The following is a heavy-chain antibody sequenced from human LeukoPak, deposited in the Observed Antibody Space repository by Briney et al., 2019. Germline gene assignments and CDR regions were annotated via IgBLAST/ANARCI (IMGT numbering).Heavy chain of an antibody. Sequence: SETLSLTCTVSGGSISQYYWSWIRQPPGRGLEWIGFIYYSGSTKSNPSLKSRVTISIDTSQNQFSLRLTSLTAADTAVYFCAREGDGYSYPYWGRGTLVTVSS. CDR1: GGSISQYY. CDR3: AREGDGYSYPY. D-gene: IGHD5-24*01. V-gene: IGHV4-59*01. J-gene: IGHJ4*02. CDR2: IYYSGST.